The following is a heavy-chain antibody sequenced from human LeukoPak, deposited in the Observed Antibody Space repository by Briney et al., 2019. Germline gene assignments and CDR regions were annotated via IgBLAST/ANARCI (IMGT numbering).Heavy chain of an antibody. J-gene: IGHJ3*02. Sequence: PSETLSLTCTVSGGSISSYYWSWIRQPPGKGLEWIGYIYYSGSTNYNPSLKSRVTISVDTSKNQFSLKLSSVTAADTAMYYCAREWQQLEVFDIWGQGTMVTVSS. V-gene: IGHV4-59*01. CDR3: AREWQQLEVFDI. CDR1: GGSISSYY. D-gene: IGHD6-13*01. CDR2: IYYSGST.